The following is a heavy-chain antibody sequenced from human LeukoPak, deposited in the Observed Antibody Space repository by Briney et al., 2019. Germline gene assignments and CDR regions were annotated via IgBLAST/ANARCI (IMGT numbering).Heavy chain of an antibody. J-gene: IGHJ5*02. V-gene: IGHV3-11*04. CDR1: GFTFSDYH. CDR3: AKGSGWLNWFDP. CDR2: ISTSGTTI. D-gene: IGHD6-19*01. Sequence: KPGGSLRLSCAASGFTFSDYHMSWIRQAPGKGLEWVSLISTSGTTIYYADSVKGRFTISRDNAKNSLYLQMNSLRAEDTAVYYCAKGSGWLNWFDPWGQGTLVTVSS.